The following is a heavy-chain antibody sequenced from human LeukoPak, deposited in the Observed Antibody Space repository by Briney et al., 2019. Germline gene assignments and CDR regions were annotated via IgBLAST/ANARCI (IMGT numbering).Heavy chain of an antibody. D-gene: IGHD5-24*01. Sequence: GESLKNSCKGSGYSFTSYWSGWVRQMPGKGLEWMGIIYPGDSDTRYSPSFQGQVTISAEKSISTAYLQWSSLKASDTALYYCASRKKGMATAGFDYWGQGTLVTVSS. CDR1: GYSFTSYW. J-gene: IGHJ4*02. CDR3: ASRKKGMATAGFDY. V-gene: IGHV5-51*01. CDR2: IYPGDSDT.